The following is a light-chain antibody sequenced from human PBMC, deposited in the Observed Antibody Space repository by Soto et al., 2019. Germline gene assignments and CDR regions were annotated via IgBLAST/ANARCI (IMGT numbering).Light chain of an antibody. CDR1: SSDVGAYNY. CDR3: CSFTSITTYV. J-gene: IGLJ1*01. V-gene: IGLV2-14*01. CDR2: EVS. Sequence: QSVLTQPASVSGSLGQSITISCTGTSSDVGAYNYVSWYQQQPGKAPKLMISEVSNRPSGVSNRFSGSKSGNKASLIIPGLQAEDEADYYCCSFTSITTYVFGTGTKVTVL.